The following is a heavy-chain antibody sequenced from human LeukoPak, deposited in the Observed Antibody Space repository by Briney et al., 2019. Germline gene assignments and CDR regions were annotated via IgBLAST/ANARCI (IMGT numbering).Heavy chain of an antibody. Sequence: EASVKVSCKASGYTFTGYYMHWVRQAPGQGLEWMGWINPNSGGTNYAQNFQGRVTMTRDTSISTAYMELSGLRSDDTAVYYCARNHYYGTSYYYRVRFDYWGQGTLVSVSS. CDR2: INPNSGGT. V-gene: IGHV1-2*02. J-gene: IGHJ4*02. D-gene: IGHD3-22*01. CDR3: ARNHYYGTSYYYRVRFDY. CDR1: GYTFTGYY.